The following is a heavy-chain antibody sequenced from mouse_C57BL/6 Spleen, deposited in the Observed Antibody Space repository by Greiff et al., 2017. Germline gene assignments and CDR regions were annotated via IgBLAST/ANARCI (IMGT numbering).Heavy chain of an antibody. CDR2: IHPNSGST. J-gene: IGHJ3*01. CDR3: AREANGWFAY. V-gene: IGHV1-64*01. CDR1: GYTFTSYW. Sequence: QVQLKQPGAELVRPGASVKLSCKASGYTFTSYWMHWVKQRPGQGLEWIGMIHPNSGSTNYNEKFKSKATLTVDKSSSTAYMQLSSLTSEDSAVYYCAREANGWFAYWGQGTLVTVSA.